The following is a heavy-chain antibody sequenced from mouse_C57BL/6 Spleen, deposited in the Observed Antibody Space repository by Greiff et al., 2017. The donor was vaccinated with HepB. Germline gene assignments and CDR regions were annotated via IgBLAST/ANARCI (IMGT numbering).Heavy chain of an antibody. CDR3: ARKEDPIYYDYDWFAY. Sequence: EVQLQQSGPELVKPGASVKISCKASGYTFTDYYMNWVKQSHGKSLEWIGDINPNNGGTSYNQKFKGKATLTVDKSSSTAYMELRSLTSEDSAVYYCARKEDPIYYDYDWFAYWGQGTLVTVSA. CDR1: GYTFTDYY. CDR2: INPNNGGT. D-gene: IGHD2-4*01. V-gene: IGHV1-26*01. J-gene: IGHJ3*01.